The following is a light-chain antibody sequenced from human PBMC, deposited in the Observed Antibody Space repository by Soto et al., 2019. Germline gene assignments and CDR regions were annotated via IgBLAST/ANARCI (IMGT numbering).Light chain of an antibody. Sequence: DIQMTQSPSSLSASVGDRVIITCRASQSINSYLNWYQQKPGKAPQLLIYAASTLQRGVPTRFSGSGSGTDFTLTISSVQPEDFATYYCQQSYDNPRTFGQGTRLEIK. CDR3: QQSYDNPRT. CDR1: QSINSY. V-gene: IGKV1-39*01. CDR2: AAS. J-gene: IGKJ5*01.